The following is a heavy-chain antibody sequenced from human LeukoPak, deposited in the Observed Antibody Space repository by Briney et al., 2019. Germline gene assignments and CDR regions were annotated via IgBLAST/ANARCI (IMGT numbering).Heavy chain of an antibody. J-gene: IGHJ4*02. V-gene: IGHV4-59*01. CDR3: TSQGLAAAGSDY. Sequence: SETLSLTCTVSGGSISSYYWSWIRQPPGKGLEWIGNIYYSGSTNYNPSLKSRVTISVDTSKNQFSLKLSSVTAADTAVYYCTSQGLAAAGSDYWGQGTLVTVSS. D-gene: IGHD6-13*01. CDR2: IYYSGST. CDR1: GGSISSYY.